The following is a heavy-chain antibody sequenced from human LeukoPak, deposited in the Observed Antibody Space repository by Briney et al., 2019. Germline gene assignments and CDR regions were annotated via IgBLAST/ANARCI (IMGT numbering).Heavy chain of an antibody. Sequence: GGSLRLSCAASGFTFSSYWMHWVRQAPGEGLVWVSRINTDGSSTNYADSVKGRFTISRDNAKTSLYLQMNSLRAEDTAVYYCARDLSGIAGYTYGRGIDYWGQGTLVTVSS. CDR1: GFTFSSYW. J-gene: IGHJ4*02. CDR2: INTDGSST. CDR3: ARDLSGIAGYTYGRGIDY. D-gene: IGHD5-18*01. V-gene: IGHV3-74*01.